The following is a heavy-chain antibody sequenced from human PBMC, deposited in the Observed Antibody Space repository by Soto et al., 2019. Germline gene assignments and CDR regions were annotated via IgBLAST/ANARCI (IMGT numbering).Heavy chain of an antibody. J-gene: IGHJ6*02. CDR1: GFTFSSYG. Sequence: SGGSLRLSCAASGFTFSSYGMHWVRQAPGKGLEWVAVISYGGNNKYYAHSVKGRFTISRDNSKNTLHLQMNSLRAEDTDVYFCAKSIAAAGNYYYYGLDVWGRGTTVTASS. CDR3: AKSIAAAGNYYYYGLDV. D-gene: IGHD6-13*01. V-gene: IGHV3-30*18. CDR2: ISYGGNNK.